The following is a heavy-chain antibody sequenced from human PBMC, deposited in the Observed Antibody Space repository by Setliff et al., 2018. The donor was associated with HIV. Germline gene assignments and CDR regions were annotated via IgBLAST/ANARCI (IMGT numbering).Heavy chain of an antibody. J-gene: IGHJ4*02. CDR3: ARDRASSGYYSHFDH. CDR1: GFTFRTYN. CDR2: LSSDGRYI. Sequence: PGESLRLSCAASGFTFRTYNMNWVRQAPGKGLEWVASLSSDGRYIYYADSLRGRSTISRDDAKNSLYLQIYSLRAEDTAIYYCARDRASSGYYSHFDHWGQGNMVTVSS. D-gene: IGHD3-22*01. V-gene: IGHV3-21*01.